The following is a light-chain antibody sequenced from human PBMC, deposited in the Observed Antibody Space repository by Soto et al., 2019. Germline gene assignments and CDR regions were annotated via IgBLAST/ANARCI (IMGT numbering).Light chain of an antibody. J-gene: IGKJ1*01. Sequence: EIVLTQSPYTLSLSPGERATLSCRASQFFGSDYLGWYQQKPDQPPRLLIYGATRRASGTPDRFSGRGSGTDFTITISSLDAEDFAMYYCQKYDGTGTFGQGTKVEIK. V-gene: IGKV3-20*01. CDR2: GAT. CDR3: QKYDGTGT. CDR1: QFFGSDY.